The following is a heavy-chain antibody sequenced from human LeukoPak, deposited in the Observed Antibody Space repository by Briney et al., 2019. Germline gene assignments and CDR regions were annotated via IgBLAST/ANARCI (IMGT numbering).Heavy chain of an antibody. CDR2: IYYSGST. CDR1: GGSISSSRYY. CDR3: ARYRIAVAGRGGDAFDI. D-gene: IGHD6-19*01. Sequence: SETLSLTCTVSGGSISSSRYYWGWIRQPPGKGLEWIGSIYYSGSTYFNPSLKSRVTISVDTSKNQFSLKLTSVTAADTAVYYCARYRIAVAGRGGDAFDIWGQGTMVTVSS. V-gene: IGHV4-39*01. J-gene: IGHJ3*02.